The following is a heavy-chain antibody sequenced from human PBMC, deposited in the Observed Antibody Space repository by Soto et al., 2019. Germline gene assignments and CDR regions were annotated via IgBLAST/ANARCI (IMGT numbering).Heavy chain of an antibody. CDR2: IWYDGSNK. Sequence: QVQLVESGGGVVQPGRSLRLSCAASGFTFSSYGMHWVRQAPGKGLEWVAVIWYDGSNKYYADSVKGRFTISRDNSKNTLYLQMNSLRAEDTAVYYCARQTSEDYGGPYFDYWGQGTLVTVSS. V-gene: IGHV3-33*01. CDR3: ARQTSEDYGGPYFDY. CDR1: GFTFSSYG. D-gene: IGHD4-17*01. J-gene: IGHJ4*02.